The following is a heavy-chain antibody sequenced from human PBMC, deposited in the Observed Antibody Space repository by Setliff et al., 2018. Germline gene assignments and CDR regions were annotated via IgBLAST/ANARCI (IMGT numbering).Heavy chain of an antibody. CDR1: GYSFTSYW. V-gene: IGHV5-51*01. CDR3: ARRGERFFNWFDP. Sequence: PGESLKISCKGPGYSFTSYWIGWVRQMPGKGLEWMGIIYPGDSHTRYSPSFQGQVTMSADKSINTAYLQWSNLKASDTAIYYCARRGERFFNWFDPWGQGTLVTVS. J-gene: IGHJ5*02. D-gene: IGHD2-21*01. CDR2: IYPGDSHT.